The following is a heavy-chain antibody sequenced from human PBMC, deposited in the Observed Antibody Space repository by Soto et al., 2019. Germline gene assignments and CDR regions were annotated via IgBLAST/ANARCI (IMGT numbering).Heavy chain of an antibody. CDR1: GGSISSGDYS. CDR3: AGSVYYQNYFDY. J-gene: IGHJ4*02. V-gene: IGHV4-30-2*01. CDR2: IYHSGST. D-gene: IGHD3-22*01. Sequence: PSETLSLTCAVSGGSISSGDYSWSWIRQPPGKGLEWIGYIYHSGSTYYNPSLKSRLTISVDRSKNQFSLKLSSVTTADTAVYYGAGSVYYQNYFDYWGQGTLVTVSS.